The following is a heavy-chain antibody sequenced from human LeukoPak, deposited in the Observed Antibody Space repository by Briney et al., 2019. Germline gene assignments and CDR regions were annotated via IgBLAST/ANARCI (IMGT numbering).Heavy chain of an antibody. CDR3: ARDFAREFTIDY. D-gene: IGHD3-10*01. J-gene: IGHJ4*02. CDR2: ISSSSNII. Sequence: PGGSLRLSCAAPGFTFSNYNMNWFRKPPGKGLQGVSYISSSSNIIYYADSVKGRFTISRDNAKNSLFLQMNSLRAEDTAVYYCARDFAREFTIDYWGQGTLVTVSS. V-gene: IGHV3-48*01. CDR1: GFTFSNYN.